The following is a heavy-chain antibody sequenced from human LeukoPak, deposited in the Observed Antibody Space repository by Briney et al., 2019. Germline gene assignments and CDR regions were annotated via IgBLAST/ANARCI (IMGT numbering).Heavy chain of an antibody. Sequence: SETLSLTCTVSGGSISTSNYYWGWIRQPPGKGLEWFGSIYYSGSTYYNPSLKSRVTISVDTSKNQFSLTLNSVTAADTAVYYCAKPPISRWGEAGDYWGQGALVTVSS. J-gene: IGHJ4*02. CDR3: AKPPISRWGEAGDY. CDR2: IYYSGST. CDR1: GGSISTSNYY. V-gene: IGHV4-39*01. D-gene: IGHD3-10*01.